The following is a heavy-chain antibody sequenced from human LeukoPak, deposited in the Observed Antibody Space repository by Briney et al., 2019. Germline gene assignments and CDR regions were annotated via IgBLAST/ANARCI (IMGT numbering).Heavy chain of an antibody. V-gene: IGHV1-24*01. Sequence: GASVKVSCKVSGYTLTELSMHWVRQAPGKGLEWMGGFDPEDGETIYAQKFQGRVTMTEDTSTDTAYMELSSLRSEDTAVYYCATAERGSGSYKDDAFDIWGQGTMVTVSS. D-gene: IGHD3-10*01. J-gene: IGHJ3*02. CDR1: GYTLTELS. CDR2: FDPEDGET. CDR3: ATAERGSGSYKDDAFDI.